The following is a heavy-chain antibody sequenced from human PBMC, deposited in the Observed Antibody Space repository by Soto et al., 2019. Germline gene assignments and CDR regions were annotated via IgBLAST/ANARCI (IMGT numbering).Heavy chain of an antibody. V-gene: IGHV3-7*01. CDR1: GFTFSDSW. Sequence: EVQLVESGGGLVQPGGSLRLSCTASGFTFSDSWMTWVRQAPGKGLEWVARIKPDESEKKYADSVKGRFSISRDNAKNSMYLQMDSLRGEDTAVYYCVRGGSNYDSWGKGTLVTVSS. J-gene: IGHJ5*02. D-gene: IGHD4-4*01. CDR3: VRGGSNYDS. CDR2: IKPDESEK.